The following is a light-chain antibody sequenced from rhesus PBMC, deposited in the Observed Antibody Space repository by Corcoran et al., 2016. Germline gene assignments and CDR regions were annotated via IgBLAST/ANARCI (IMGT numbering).Light chain of an antibody. CDR3: QHGYGTPWT. V-gene: IGKV1-74*01. Sequence: DIQMTQSPSSLSASVGDRVTITCRASENVNNYLNWYQQKPGKAPKGLIYRASTLQRGVPSRFSGSGSGTDYTITISSLQPEDVATYYCQHGYGTPWTFGQGTKVEIK. CDR2: RAS. CDR1: ENVNNY. J-gene: IGKJ1*01.